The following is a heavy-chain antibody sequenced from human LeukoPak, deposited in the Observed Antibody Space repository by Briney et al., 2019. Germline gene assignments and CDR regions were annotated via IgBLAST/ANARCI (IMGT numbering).Heavy chain of an antibody. D-gene: IGHD1-26*01. Sequence: PSGTLSLTCAISGGSISSSNWWSWVRQPPGKGLEWIGKIYHSGSTNYSPSLKSRVTISVDKSKNQFSLKVTSVTAADTAVYYCARVSSGSYYFDSWGQGTLVTVSS. CDR1: GGSISSSNW. V-gene: IGHV4-4*02. J-gene: IGHJ4*02. CDR3: ARVSSGSYYFDS. CDR2: IYHSGST.